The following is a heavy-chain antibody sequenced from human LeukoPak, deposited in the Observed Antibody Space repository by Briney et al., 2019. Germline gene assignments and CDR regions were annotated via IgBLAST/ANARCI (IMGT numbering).Heavy chain of an antibody. D-gene: IGHD3-22*01. J-gene: IGHJ1*01. CDR3: ARDLGYYDSSGDYRGAEYFQH. V-gene: IGHV3-23*01. CDR2: ISGSGDST. CDR1: GFPFSSYA. Sequence: GGSLRLSCAASGFPFSSYAMSWVRQAPGKGLEWVSAISGSGDSTYYADSVKGRFTISRDNSKNTLYLQMNSLRAEDTAVYYCARDLGYYDSSGDYRGAEYFQHWGQGTLVTVSS.